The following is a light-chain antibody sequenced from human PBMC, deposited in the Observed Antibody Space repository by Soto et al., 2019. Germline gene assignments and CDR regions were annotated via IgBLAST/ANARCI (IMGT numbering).Light chain of an antibody. Sequence: QSVLTQPASVSGSPGQSITISCTGTSSDVGGYNYVSWYQQHPGKAPKLMIYDVSXXXXXXXXXFSGSKSGNTASLTISGXXXXXXXXXXCSSYTSSSTLYVFGTGTKVTVL. J-gene: IGLJ1*01. CDR2: DVS. V-gene: IGLV2-14*01. CDR1: SSDVGGYNY. CDR3: SSYTSSSTLYV.